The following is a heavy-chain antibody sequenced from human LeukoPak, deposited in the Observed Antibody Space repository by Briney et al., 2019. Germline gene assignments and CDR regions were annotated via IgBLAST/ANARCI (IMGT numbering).Heavy chain of an antibody. CDR2: ISSSSSYI. V-gene: IGHV3-21*01. CDR3: ARDLPSWELSIFDRSPFDY. J-gene: IGHJ4*02. D-gene: IGHD1-26*01. CDR1: GFTFSSYS. Sequence: GGSLRLSCAASGFTFSSYSMNWVRQAPGKGLEWVSSISSSSSYIYYADSVKGRFTISRDNAKNSLYLQMNSLRAEDTAVYYCARDLPSWELSIFDRSPFDYWGQGTLVTVSS.